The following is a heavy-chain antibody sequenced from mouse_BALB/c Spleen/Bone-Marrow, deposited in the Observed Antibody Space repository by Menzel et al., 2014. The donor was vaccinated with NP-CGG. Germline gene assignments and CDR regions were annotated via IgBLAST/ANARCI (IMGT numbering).Heavy chain of an antibody. CDR2: INPSNGAN. Sequence: VQLQQSGAELVKPGASVKLSCKASGYTFTSYYMFWVKQRLGQGLEWIGGINPSNGANNFNEKFKSKATLTVDKSSSTAYMQLSSLTSEDSAVYYCSRGGNFDVMDYWGQGTSVTVSS. D-gene: IGHD2-1*01. J-gene: IGHJ4*01. CDR1: GYTFTSYY. CDR3: SRGGNFDVMDY. V-gene: IGHV1S81*02.